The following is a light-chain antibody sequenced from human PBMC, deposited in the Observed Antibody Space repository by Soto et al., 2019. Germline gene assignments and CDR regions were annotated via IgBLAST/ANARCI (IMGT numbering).Light chain of an antibody. Sequence: EIVLTQSPGTLSLSPGERATLSCRASQSVNSDYLAWFQQKPGQAPRLLIYGASTRTTGIPDRFSGSGSGTDFTLTIGRLEPGDFAVYYCQQYNNWPPRTFGQGTKVDI. CDR1: QSVNSDY. CDR2: GAS. V-gene: IGKV3-20*01. J-gene: IGKJ1*01. CDR3: QQYNNWPPRT.